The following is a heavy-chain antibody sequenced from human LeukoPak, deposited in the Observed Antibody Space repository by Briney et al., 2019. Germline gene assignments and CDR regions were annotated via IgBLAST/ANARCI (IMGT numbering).Heavy chain of an antibody. CDR3: ARDYDYGGNGENY. D-gene: IGHD4-23*01. CDR2: ISSSSSYI. CDR1: GFTFSSYS. V-gene: IGHV3-21*01. Sequence: GGSLRLSCAASGFTFSSYSMNWVRQAPGKGLEWVSSISSSSSYIYYADSVKGRFTISRDNAKNSLYLQMNSLRAEDTAVYYCARDYDYGGNGENYWGQGTLVTVSS. J-gene: IGHJ4*02.